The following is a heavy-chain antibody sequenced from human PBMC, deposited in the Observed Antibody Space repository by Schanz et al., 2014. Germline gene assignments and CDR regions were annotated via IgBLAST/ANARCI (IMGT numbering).Heavy chain of an antibody. D-gene: IGHD1-7*01. J-gene: IGHJ4*02. CDR3: AKELRPRTERPRGNVDY. CDR1: GITFSGYS. CDR2: ISGSSSTK. Sequence: EVQLVESGGGLAQPGGSLRLSCAASGITFSGYSMNWVRQAPGKGLEWVSYISGSSSTKYYADSVKGRFTISRDNGKNARYLQMNSLRADDTAVYYCAKELRPRTERPRGNVDYWGQGTLXTVSS. V-gene: IGHV3-48*01.